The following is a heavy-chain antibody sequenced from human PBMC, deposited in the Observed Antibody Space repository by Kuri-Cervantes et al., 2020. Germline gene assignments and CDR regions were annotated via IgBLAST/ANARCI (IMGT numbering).Heavy chain of an antibody. CDR2: IKQDGSEK. J-gene: IGHJ4*02. Sequence: GESLKISCAASGFTFSNAWMSWVRQAPGKGLEWVANIKQDGSEKYYVDSVKGRFTISRDNAKMSLYLQLKSLRPDDTAVYYCARRVRLFAVATTTTGELDSWGQGTLVTVSS. V-gene: IGHV3-7*01. D-gene: IGHD1-26*01. CDR1: GFTFSNAW. CDR3: ARRVRLFAVATTTTGELDS.